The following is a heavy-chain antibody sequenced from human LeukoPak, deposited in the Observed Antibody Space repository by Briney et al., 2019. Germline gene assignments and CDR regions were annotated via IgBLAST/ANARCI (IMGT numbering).Heavy chain of an antibody. CDR1: GYTLTELS. J-gene: IGHJ1*01. V-gene: IGHV1-24*01. D-gene: IGHD3-22*01. Sequence: GASVKVSCKVSGYTLTELSMHWVRQAPGKGLEWMGGFDPEDGETIYAQKFQGRVTMTEDTSTDTAYMELSSLRSEDTAVYYCATHYYDSSGLYFQHWGQGTLVTVSS. CDR3: ATHYYDSSGLYFQH. CDR2: FDPEDGET.